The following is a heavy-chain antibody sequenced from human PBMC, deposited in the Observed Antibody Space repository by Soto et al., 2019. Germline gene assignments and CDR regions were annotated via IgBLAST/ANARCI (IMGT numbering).Heavy chain of an antibody. Sequence: QVQLVESGGGVVQPGRSLRLSCAGSGFTFSAYGMDWVRQAPGKGREWVAVISYDGSNKYYADSVKGRFTISRDNSKNTLYLQMNSLRAEDTAVYYCAKDRMGAGVRGYFDYWGQGTLVTVSS. CDR2: ISYDGSNK. CDR1: GFTFSAYG. V-gene: IGHV3-30*18. D-gene: IGHD3-10*01. J-gene: IGHJ4*02. CDR3: AKDRMGAGVRGYFDY.